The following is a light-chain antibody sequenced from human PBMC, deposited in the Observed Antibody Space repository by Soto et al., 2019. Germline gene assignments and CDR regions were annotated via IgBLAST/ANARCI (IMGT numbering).Light chain of an antibody. CDR1: SSDIGSYHY. CDR2: EVS. J-gene: IGLJ2*01. CDR3: SSYVSSSTLV. V-gene: IGLV2-14*01. Sequence: QSALTQPASVSGSPGQSIAISCTGTSSDIGSYHYVSWYQHHPGKAPKLIIYEVSNRPSGVSDRFSGSKSGNTASLTISGLQAEDEADYYCSSYVSSSTLVFGGGTKLTVL.